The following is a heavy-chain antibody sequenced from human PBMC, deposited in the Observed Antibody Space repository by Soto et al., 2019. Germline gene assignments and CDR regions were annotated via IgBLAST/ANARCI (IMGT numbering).Heavy chain of an antibody. CDR2: VNLSGNT. V-gene: IGHV4-34*01. CDR1: GASFSPYH. D-gene: IGHD3-16*01. J-gene: IGHJ4*02. CDR3: ARSPTFYNYVWGNPTY. Sequence: QVQPQQWGAGVLKPSETLSLTCAIYGASFSPYHWSWIRQSPGKGLEWIGEVNLSGNTYYNPSFKTRVTMSVDASKNQFSLKMGSLTAADTAIYYCARSPTFYNYVWGNPTYWGQGALVTVSS.